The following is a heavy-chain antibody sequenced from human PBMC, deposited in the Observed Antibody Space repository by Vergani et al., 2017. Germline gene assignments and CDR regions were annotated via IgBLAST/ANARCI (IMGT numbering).Heavy chain of an antibody. Sequence: EVQLVQSGAEVKKPGESLRISCKGSGYSFTSYWISWVRQMPGKGLEWMGRIDPSDSYTNYSPSFQGHVTISADKSISTAYLQWSSLKASDTAMYYCARDPIVRDPKGGLDYWGQGTLVTVSS. J-gene: IGHJ4*02. CDR3: ARDPIVRDPKGGLDY. V-gene: IGHV5-10-1*01. CDR2: IDPSDSYT. CDR1: GYSFTSYW. D-gene: IGHD3-10*01.